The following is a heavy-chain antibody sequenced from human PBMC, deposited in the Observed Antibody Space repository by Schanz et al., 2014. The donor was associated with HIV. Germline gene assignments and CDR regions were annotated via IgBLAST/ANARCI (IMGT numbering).Heavy chain of an antibody. Sequence: QVQLVQSGAEVKKPGASVKVSCKASGDTFTGDFMHWVRQAPGQGLEWMGWINPNSGGTNYAQKFQGRVTMTRDTSISTAYMELSRLRSDDTAVYYCARGIVGATLYYYYYGMDVWGQGTTVTVSS. V-gene: IGHV1-2*02. D-gene: IGHD1-26*01. CDR2: INPNSGGT. CDR3: ARGIVGATLYYYYYGMDV. J-gene: IGHJ6*02. CDR1: GDTFTGDF.